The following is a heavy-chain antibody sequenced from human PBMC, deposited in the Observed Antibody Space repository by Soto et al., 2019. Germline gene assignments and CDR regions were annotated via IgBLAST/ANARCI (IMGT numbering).Heavy chain of an antibody. V-gene: IGHV4-30-2*01. J-gene: IGHJ5*02. Sequence: QLQLQESGSGLVKPSQTLSLTCAVSGGSMSSGGYSWSWIRQPPGKGLEWIGYIYHSGSTYYNPSLKSRVTISVDRSKNQFYLKLSSVTAADTAVYYCARGTMIAAGANWFDPWGQGTLVTVSS. CDR2: IYHSGST. CDR3: ARGTMIAAGANWFDP. D-gene: IGHD6-13*01. CDR1: GGSMSSGGYS.